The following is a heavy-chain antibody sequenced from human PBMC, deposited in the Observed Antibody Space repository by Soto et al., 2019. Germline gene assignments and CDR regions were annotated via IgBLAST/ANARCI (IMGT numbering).Heavy chain of an antibody. Sequence: PSETLSLTCTVSGGSISSGDYYWSWIRQPPGKGLEWIGYIYYSGSTYYNPSLKSRVTISVDTSKNQFSLKLSSVTAADTAVYYCASGTIFGQYYYYGMDVWGQGTTVTVSS. CDR1: GGSISSGDYY. J-gene: IGHJ6*02. CDR3: ASGTIFGQYYYYGMDV. V-gene: IGHV4-30-4*01. CDR2: IYYSGST. D-gene: IGHD3-3*01.